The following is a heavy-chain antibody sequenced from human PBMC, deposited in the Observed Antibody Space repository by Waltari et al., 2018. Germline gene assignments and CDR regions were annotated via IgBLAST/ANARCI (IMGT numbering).Heavy chain of an antibody. Sequence: QVQLQESGPGLVKPSETLSLTCTVSGGSIGSGGYYWSWIRQHPEKGLEWIGYMYNSGSTYYNPSLKSRVTISVDPTKNQFSLKLSSVTAADTAVYYCARDLRLDSWGQGTLATVSS. CDR1: GGSIGSGGYY. CDR2: MYNSGST. V-gene: IGHV4-31*03. CDR3: ARDLRLDS. D-gene: IGHD4-17*01. J-gene: IGHJ4*02.